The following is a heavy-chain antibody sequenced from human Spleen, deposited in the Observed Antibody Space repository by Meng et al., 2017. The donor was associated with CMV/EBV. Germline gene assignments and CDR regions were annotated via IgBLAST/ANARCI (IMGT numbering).Heavy chain of an antibody. CDR1: GFTFSSYA. CDR3: AKDTYCSSTSCYTEGDAFDI. V-gene: IGHV3-30*04. CDR2: ISYDGSNK. D-gene: IGHD2-2*02. Sequence: GESLKISCAASGFTFSSYAMHWVRQAPGKGLEWVAVISYDGSNKYYADSVKGRFTISRDNSKNTLYLQMNSLRAEDTAVYYCAKDTYCSSTSCYTEGDAFDIWGQGTMVTVSS. J-gene: IGHJ3*02.